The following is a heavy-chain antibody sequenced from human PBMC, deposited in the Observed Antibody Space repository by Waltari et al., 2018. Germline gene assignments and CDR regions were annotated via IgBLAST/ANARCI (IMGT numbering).Heavy chain of an antibody. CDR3: AKGSPSSYSSGFS. Sequence: QVQLVESGGGVVQPGRSLRLSCAASGFTFNNSAMHWVRQAPGKGLEWVAVVSADGSTKYYADSVKGRFTVSRDSSQNTLYLQMDSLRPEDTSMYYCAKGSPSSYSSGFSWGRGTLVTVSS. J-gene: IGHJ5*02. CDR1: GFTFNNSA. CDR2: VSADGSTK. D-gene: IGHD6-19*01. V-gene: IGHV3-30*18.